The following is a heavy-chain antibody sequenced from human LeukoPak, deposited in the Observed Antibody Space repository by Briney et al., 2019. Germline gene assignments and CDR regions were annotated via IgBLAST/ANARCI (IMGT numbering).Heavy chain of an antibody. CDR1: GGSFSGYY. J-gene: IGHJ4*02. D-gene: IGHD5-18*01. CDR3: ARGDTAMVCLDY. Sequence: PSETLSLTCAVYGGSFSGYYWSWIRQPPGKGLEWIGEINHSGSTNYNPSLKSRVTISVDTSKNPFSLKLSSVTAADTAVYYCARGDTAMVCLDYWGQGTLVTVSS. CDR2: INHSGST. V-gene: IGHV4-34*01.